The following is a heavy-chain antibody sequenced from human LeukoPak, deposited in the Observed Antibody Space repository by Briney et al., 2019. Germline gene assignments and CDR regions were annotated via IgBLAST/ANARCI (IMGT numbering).Heavy chain of an antibody. CDR1: GFTFSSYS. CDR3: ARSGTTYYYDSSTRI. Sequence: GGSLRLSCAASGFTFSSYSMNWVRQAPGKGMEWVSYISSTSAGIYYADSVEGRFTVSRDNAKNSLYLQMSSLRAEDTAMYYCARSGTTYYYDSSTRIWGQGTMVTASS. V-gene: IGHV3-48*04. J-gene: IGHJ3*02. D-gene: IGHD3-22*01. CDR2: ISSTSAGI.